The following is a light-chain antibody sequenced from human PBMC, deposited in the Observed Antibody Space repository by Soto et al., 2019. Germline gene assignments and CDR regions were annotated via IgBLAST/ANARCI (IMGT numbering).Light chain of an antibody. CDR2: GAS. CDR1: QSVSNNY. V-gene: IGKV3D-20*02. Sequence: EIVLTQSPGTLSLSPGERATRSCRASQSVSNNYLAWYQQKPGQAPRLLIYGASNRATGIPDRFSGSGSGTDFTLTISSLEPEDFAVYYCQQLTDWPPQWTFGQGTKVDIK. J-gene: IGKJ1*01. CDR3: QQLTDWPPQWT.